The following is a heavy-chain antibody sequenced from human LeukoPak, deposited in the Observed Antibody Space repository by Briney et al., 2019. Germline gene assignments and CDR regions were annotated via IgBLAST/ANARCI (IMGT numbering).Heavy chain of an antibody. D-gene: IGHD4-23*01. CDR2: IIPILGIA. CDR3: ARGGHDYGGNADRDY. V-gene: IGHV1-69*04. CDR1: GGTFSSYA. J-gene: IGHJ4*02. Sequence: SVKVSCKASGGTFSSYAISWVRQAPGQGLEWMGRIIPILGIANYAQKFQGRVTITADKSTSTAYMELSNLRSEDTAVYYCARGGHDYGGNADRDYWGQGTLVTVSS.